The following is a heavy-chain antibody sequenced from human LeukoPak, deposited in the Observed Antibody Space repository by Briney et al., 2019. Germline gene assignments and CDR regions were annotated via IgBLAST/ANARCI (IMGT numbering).Heavy chain of an antibody. J-gene: IGHJ6*03. V-gene: IGHV4-61*02. CDR2: IYTSGST. CDR3: ASSEGMTTVTTSYYYYYYMDV. CDR1: GGSISSGSYY. D-gene: IGHD4-17*01. Sequence: PSETLSLTCTVSGGSISSGSYYWSWIRQPAGKGLEWIGRIYTSGSTNYNPSLKSRVTISVDTSKNQFSLKLSSVTAADTAVYYCASSEGMTTVTTSYYYYYYMDVWGKGTTVTVSS.